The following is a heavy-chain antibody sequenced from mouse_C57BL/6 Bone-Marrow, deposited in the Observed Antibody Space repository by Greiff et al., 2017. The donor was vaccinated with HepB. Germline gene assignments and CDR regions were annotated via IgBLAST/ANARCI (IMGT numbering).Heavy chain of an antibody. CDR3: TTTWLLYVDY. CDR2: IDPENGDT. V-gene: IGHV14-4*01. J-gene: IGHJ2*01. Sequence: VQLQQSGAELVRPGASVKLSCTASGFNIKDDYMHWVKQRPEQGLEWIGWIDPENGDTEYASKFQGKATITADTSSNTAYLQLSSLTSEDTAVYYCTTTWLLYVDYWGQGTTLTVSS. CDR1: GFNIKDDY. D-gene: IGHD2-3*01.